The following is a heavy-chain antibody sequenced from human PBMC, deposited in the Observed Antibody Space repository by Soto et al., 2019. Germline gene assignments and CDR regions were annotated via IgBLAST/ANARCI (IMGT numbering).Heavy chain of an antibody. CDR2: IYWDDDK. CDR3: ARRYRSNVKCLDP. V-gene: IGHV2-5*02. J-gene: IGHJ5*02. D-gene: IGHD4-4*01. Sequence: ESGPTLVNPTQTLTLTCTFSGFSLSDTDVGVGWIRQPPGKALEWLAFIYWDDDKRYSPSLKTRLTITKDTSKNQVVLTMTNMDPEDKATYYLARRYRSNVKCLDPWGKGTVVT. CDR1: GFSLSDTDVG.